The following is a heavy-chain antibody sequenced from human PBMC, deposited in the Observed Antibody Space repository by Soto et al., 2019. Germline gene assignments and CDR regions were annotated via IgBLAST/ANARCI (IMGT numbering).Heavy chain of an antibody. CDR1: GITISNYP. CDR2: ISGSGDRT. D-gene: IGHD3-22*01. Sequence: EVQLLESGGGLVQPGGSLRLSCAASGITISNYPMSWVRQAPGKGLDWVSGISGSGDRTYYADSAKGRFTISKDISQNSLSLQLDNLGVEDTAVYFCVKDDGGYPSTAPHWRQATLVTVSS. CDR3: VKDDGGYPSTAPH. V-gene: IGHV3-23*01. J-gene: IGHJ1*01.